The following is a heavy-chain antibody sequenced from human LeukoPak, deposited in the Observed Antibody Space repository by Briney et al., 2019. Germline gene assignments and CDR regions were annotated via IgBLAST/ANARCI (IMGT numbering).Heavy chain of an antibody. CDR2: ISHSGST. CDR3: ARGEVGEFDH. Sequence: SETLSLTCAVSGYYISRAYNWGWIRQSPGEGLEWIGSISHSGSTYYNPSFKSRLSISVDTSKNHFSLNLTAVAAPDTAVYFCARGEVGEFDHWGQGTLVTVSS. V-gene: IGHV4-38-2*01. J-gene: IGHJ4*02. D-gene: IGHD3-10*01. CDR1: GYYISRAYN.